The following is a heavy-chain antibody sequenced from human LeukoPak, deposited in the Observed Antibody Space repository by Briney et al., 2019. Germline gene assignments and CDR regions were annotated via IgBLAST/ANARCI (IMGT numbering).Heavy chain of an antibody. CDR3: ARDDYRGFDY. J-gene: IGHJ4*02. CDR1: GGSISSGGYS. D-gene: IGHD4-11*01. V-gene: IGHV4-30-2*01. Sequence: SQTLSLTCAVSGGSISSGGYSWSWIRQPPGKGLEWIGYIYHSGSTYYNPSLKSRVTISVDRSKNQFSLKLSSVTAADTAVYYCARDDYRGFDYWGQGTLVTVSS. CDR2: IYHSGST.